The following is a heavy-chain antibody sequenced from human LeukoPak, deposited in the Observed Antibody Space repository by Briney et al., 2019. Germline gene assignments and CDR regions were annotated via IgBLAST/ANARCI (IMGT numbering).Heavy chain of an antibody. CDR2: ISYDGSNK. CDR3: VRAEWFGVVTGAFDI. Sequence: PGRSLRLSCAASGFTFSSYAMHWVRQAPGKGLEWVAVISYDGSNKYYADSVKGRFTISRDNSKNTLYLQMNSLRAEDTAVYYCVRAEWFGVVTGAFDIWGQGTMVTVSS. J-gene: IGHJ3*02. D-gene: IGHD3-10*01. V-gene: IGHV3-30*04. CDR1: GFTFSSYA.